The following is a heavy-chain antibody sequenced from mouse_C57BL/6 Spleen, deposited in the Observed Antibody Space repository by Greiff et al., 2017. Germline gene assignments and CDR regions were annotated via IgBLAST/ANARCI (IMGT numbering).Heavy chain of an antibody. V-gene: IGHV7-3*01. CDR1: GFTFTDYY. J-gene: IGHJ4*01. CDR3: ASYGSSPYDAMDY. CDR2: ISNKANGYTT. Sequence: EVKLVESGGGLVQPGGSLSLSCAASGFTFTDYYMSWVRQPPGKALEWLGFISNKANGYTTAYSASVKGRFTITRDNSHSILYLQMNALMAEDSATYYCASYGSSPYDAMDYWGQGTSVTVAS. D-gene: IGHD1-1*01.